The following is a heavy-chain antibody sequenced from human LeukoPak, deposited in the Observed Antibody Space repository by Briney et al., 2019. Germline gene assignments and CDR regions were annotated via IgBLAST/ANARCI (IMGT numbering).Heavy chain of an antibody. CDR1: GFTFSSYS. D-gene: IGHD3-16*01. CDR3: ARGGPSLFDY. J-gene: IGHJ4*02. Sequence: PGGSLRLSCAASGFTFSSYSMNWVRQAPGKGLEWVSSISSSSSYIYYADSVKGRFTISRDNAKNSLYLQKNSLRAEDTAVYYCARGGPSLFDYWGQGTLVTVSS. V-gene: IGHV3-21*01. CDR2: ISSSSSYI.